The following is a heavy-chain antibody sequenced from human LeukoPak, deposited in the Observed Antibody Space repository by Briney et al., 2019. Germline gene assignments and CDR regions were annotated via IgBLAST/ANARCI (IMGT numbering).Heavy chain of an antibody. CDR1: GFTFSNYG. CDR2: MQYDGSDK. D-gene: IGHD6-19*01. Sequence: GGSLRLSCAASGFTFSNYGIHWVRQAPGKGLEWVTFMQYDGSDKFYADSVKGRFTISRDNSKNTVYLQMNSLRTEDTAVYYCAKDLSQWSFTSVFDYWGQGTLVTVSS. J-gene: IGHJ4*02. V-gene: IGHV3-30*02. CDR3: AKDLSQWSFTSVFDY.